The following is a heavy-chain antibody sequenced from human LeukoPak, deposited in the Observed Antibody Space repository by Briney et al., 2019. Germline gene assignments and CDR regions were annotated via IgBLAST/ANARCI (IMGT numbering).Heavy chain of an antibody. D-gene: IGHD5-24*01. J-gene: IGHJ4*02. CDR1: GGSISSSTYY. CDR2: MYYTGTT. CDR3: ARQPRDGHNPRPYYFDY. V-gene: IGHV4-39*01. Sequence: PSETLSLTCSVSGGSISSSTYYWGWIRQPPGKGLDWIGSMYYTGTTYYNPSLKSRATISVDTSKNQFSLKLTSVTAADTAVYYCARQPRDGHNPRPYYFDYWGQGTLVTVSS.